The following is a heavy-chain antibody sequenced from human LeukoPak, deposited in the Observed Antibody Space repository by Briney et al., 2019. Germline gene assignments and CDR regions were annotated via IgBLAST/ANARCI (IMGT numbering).Heavy chain of an antibody. J-gene: IGHJ4*02. V-gene: IGHV4-59*01. CDR3: ARYGSGSHYNVGVFDY. CDR1: GGSISSYY. CDR2: IYDSGRT. D-gene: IGHD3-10*01. Sequence: SETLSLTCTVSGGSISSYYWSWIRLPPGKALEWIGYIYDSGRTNYNPSLKSRVTISVDTSKNQFSLKLSSVTAADTAVYYCARYGSGSHYNVGVFDYWGQGTLVTVSS.